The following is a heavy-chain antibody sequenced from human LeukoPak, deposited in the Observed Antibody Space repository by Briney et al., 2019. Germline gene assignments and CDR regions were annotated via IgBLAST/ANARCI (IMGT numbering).Heavy chain of an antibody. D-gene: IGHD6-25*01. Sequence: GGSLRLSCAAPGFTVSSNYMSWVRQAPGKGLEWVSVIYSDGSTYYADSVKGRFTISRDNSKNTLYLQMNSLRLEDTAVYYCARVGTQRLEGYFDYWGQGTLVTVSS. J-gene: IGHJ4*02. CDR3: ARVGTQRLEGYFDY. V-gene: IGHV3-53*01. CDR1: GFTVSSNY. CDR2: IYSDGST.